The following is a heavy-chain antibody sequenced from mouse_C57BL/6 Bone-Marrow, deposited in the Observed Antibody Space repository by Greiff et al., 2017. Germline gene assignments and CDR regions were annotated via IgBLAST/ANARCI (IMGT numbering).Heavy chain of an antibody. CDR2: IYPNNGGN. CDR3: AREGNWDVEFAY. D-gene: IGHD4-1*01. V-gene: IGHV1-34*01. J-gene: IGHJ3*01. CDR1: GYTFTDYY. Sequence: VQLKESGPELVKPGASVTMSCKASGYTFTDYYMHWVKQSHGKSLEWIGYIYPNNGGNGYNQKFKGKATLTVDKSSSTAYMELRSLTSEDSAVYYCAREGNWDVEFAYWGQGTLVTVSA.